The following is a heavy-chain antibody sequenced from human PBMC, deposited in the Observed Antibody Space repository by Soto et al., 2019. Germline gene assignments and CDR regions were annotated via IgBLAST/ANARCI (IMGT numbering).Heavy chain of an antibody. CDR2: ISLSGNT. V-gene: IGHV4-4*02. J-gene: IGHJ4*02. D-gene: IGHD3-22*01. CDR1: GGSITNTDW. Sequence: QVQLQESGPGLVKPSGTLSLTCAVSGGSITNTDWWTWVRQPPGMGLEWVGDISLSGNTNYNPSLEGRAAISLDKSRNQFSLILHSVTAADSAVYYCASRGSSGPFWSQGTLVTVSS. CDR3: ASRGSSGPF.